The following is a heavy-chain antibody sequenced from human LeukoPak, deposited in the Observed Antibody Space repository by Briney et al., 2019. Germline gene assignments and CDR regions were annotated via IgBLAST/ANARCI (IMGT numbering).Heavy chain of an antibody. CDR2: ISYDGSNK. V-gene: IGHV3-30*18. CDR1: GFTFSSYG. D-gene: IGHD3-3*01. Sequence: PGGSLRLSCTASGFTFSSYGMHWVRQAPGKGLEWVTLISYDGSNKYYADSVKGRFTISRDNSKNTLYLQMNSLRAEDTAMYYCAKEGYDFWSGYTQRHFDYWGQGTLVTVSS. J-gene: IGHJ4*02. CDR3: AKEGYDFWSGYTQRHFDY.